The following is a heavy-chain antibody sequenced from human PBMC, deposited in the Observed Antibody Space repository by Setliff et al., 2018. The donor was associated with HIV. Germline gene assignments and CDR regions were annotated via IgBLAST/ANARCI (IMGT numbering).Heavy chain of an antibody. D-gene: IGHD3-3*01. V-gene: IGHV4-4*07. J-gene: IGHJ4*02. Sequence: SETLSLTCTVSGGSISSYYWSWIRQPAGKRLEWIGRIYTSGSTNYNPSLKSRVTMSVDTSKNQFSLKLSSVTAADTAVYYCARDGFWSGYIDYWGQGTLVTVSS. CDR2: IYTSGST. CDR3: ARDGFWSGYIDY. CDR1: GGSISSYY.